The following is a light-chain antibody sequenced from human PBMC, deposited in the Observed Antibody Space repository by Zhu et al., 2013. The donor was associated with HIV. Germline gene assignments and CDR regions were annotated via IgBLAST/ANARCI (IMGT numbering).Light chain of an antibody. J-gene: IGKJ1*01. Sequence: DIQMTQSPSTLSASVGDRVTITCRASQTITSWLAWYQQKPGKAPKLLIYDASSLESGVPSRFSGSGSGTEFTLTISSLQPEDFATYYCQQYNTYGTGTFGQGTKVEIK. V-gene: IGKV1-5*01. CDR2: DAS. CDR1: QTITSW. CDR3: QQYNTYGTGT.